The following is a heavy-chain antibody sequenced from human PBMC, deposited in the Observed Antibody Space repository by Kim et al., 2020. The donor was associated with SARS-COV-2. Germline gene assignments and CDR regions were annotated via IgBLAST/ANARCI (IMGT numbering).Heavy chain of an antibody. CDR2: ISGSGGST. D-gene: IGHD3-10*01. CDR3: AKVRGRNGELLLYYYGMDV. CDR1: GFTFSSYA. V-gene: IGHV3-23*01. J-gene: IGHJ6*02. Sequence: GGSLRLSCAASGFTFSSYAMSWVRQAPGKGLEWVSAISGSGGSTYYADSVKGRFTISRDNSKNTLYLQMNSLRAEDTAVYYCAKVRGRNGELLLYYYGMDVWGQGTTVTVSS.